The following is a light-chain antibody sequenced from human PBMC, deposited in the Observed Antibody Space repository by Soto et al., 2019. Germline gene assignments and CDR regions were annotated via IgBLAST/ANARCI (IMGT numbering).Light chain of an antibody. CDR2: GAS. CDR3: QQYNTWPPIT. CDR1: QSVSSN. J-gene: IGKJ5*01. V-gene: IGKV3-15*01. Sequence: EIVMTQSPATLSVSPGERATLSCRASQSVSSNLAWYQQKPGQAPRLLXYGASIRATGIPARFSGSGSWTEFTLTISSLQSEDFAVYYCQQYNTWPPITFGQGTRLEI.